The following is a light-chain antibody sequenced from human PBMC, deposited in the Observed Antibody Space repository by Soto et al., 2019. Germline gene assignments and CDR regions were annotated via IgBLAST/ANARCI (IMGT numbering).Light chain of an antibody. CDR2: DDS. Sequence: SYVLTQPPSVSVAPGQTAGIICGGNNIGSKSVHWYQQKPGQAPVLVVYDDSDRPSGIPERFSGSSSGDTATLTISRVEAGDDADYYCQVWDSRSDHVVFGGGTKVTVL. J-gene: IGLJ2*01. CDR1: NIGSKS. CDR3: QVWDSRSDHVV. V-gene: IGLV3-21*02.